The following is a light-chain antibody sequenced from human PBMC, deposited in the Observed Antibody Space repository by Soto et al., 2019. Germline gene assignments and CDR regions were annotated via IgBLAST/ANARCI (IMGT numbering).Light chain of an antibody. Sequence: QSVLTQPPSASGTPGQRVTISCSGSSSNIGSHTVNWYQQLPGTAPKLLIYGNNQRPSGAPDRFSGSKSGNTASLTISGLQAEDEADYYCSSYTSSSTLDYVFGTGTKVTVL. CDR1: SSNIGSHT. CDR3: SSYTSSSTLDYV. J-gene: IGLJ1*01. V-gene: IGLV1-44*01. CDR2: GNN.